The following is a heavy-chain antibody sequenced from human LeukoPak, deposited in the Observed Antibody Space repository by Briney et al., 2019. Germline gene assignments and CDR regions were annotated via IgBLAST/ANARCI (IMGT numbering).Heavy chain of an antibody. J-gene: IGHJ4*02. CDR3: ASGGGIIDY. V-gene: IGHV3-66*02. CDR2: IYSGGST. CDR1: GFTFSSYS. D-gene: IGHD3-16*01. Sequence: PGGSLRLSCAASGFTFSSYSMNWVRQAPGKGLEWVSVIYSGGSTYYADCVKGRFTISRDNSKNTLSLQMNSLRAEDTAVYYCASGGGIIDYWGQGTLVTVSS.